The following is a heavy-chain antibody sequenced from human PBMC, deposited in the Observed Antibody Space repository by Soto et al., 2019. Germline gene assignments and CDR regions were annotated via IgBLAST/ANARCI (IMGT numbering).Heavy chain of an antibody. CDR2: ISGSGGST. CDR3: AKGDTSSGWSTAFDY. D-gene: IGHD6-19*01. CDR1: GFTFSSYA. J-gene: IGHJ4*02. V-gene: IGHV3-23*01. Sequence: GGSLRLSCAASGFTFSSYAMSWVRQAPGKGLEWVSAISGSGGSTYYADSVKGRFTISRDNSKNTLYLQMNSLRAEDTAVYYCAKGDTSSGWSTAFDYWGQGTLVTVSS.